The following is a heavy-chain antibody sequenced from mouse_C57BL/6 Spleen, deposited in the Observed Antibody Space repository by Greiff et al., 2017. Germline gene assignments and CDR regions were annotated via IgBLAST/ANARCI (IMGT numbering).Heavy chain of an antibody. CDR2: INPNNGGT. CDR1: GYTFTDYN. D-gene: IGHD1-1*01. J-gene: IGHJ4*01. V-gene: IGHV1-22*01. CDR3: ARALLLREAMDY. Sequence: VQLQQSGPELVKPGASVKMSCKASGYTFTDYNMHWVKQSHGKSLEWIGYINPNNGGTSYNQKFKGKATLTANKSSSTAYMELRSLTSEDSAVYYCARALLLREAMDYWGQGTSVTVSS.